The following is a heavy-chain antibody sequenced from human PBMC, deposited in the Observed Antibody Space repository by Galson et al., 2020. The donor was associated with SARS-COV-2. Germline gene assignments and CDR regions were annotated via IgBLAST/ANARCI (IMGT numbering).Heavy chain of an antibody. V-gene: IGHV3-7*01. J-gene: IGHJ6*02. D-gene: IGHD3-10*01. CDR3: ARVGPLLWFGELLYPYYYGMDV. CDR2: IKQDGSEK. CDR1: GFTFSSYW. Sequence: QAGGSLRLSCAASGFTFSSYWMSWVRQAPGKGLEWVANIKQDGSEKYYVDSVKGRFTISRDNAKNSLYLQMNSLRAEDTAVYYCARVGPLLWFGELLYPYYYGMDVWGQGTTVTVSS.